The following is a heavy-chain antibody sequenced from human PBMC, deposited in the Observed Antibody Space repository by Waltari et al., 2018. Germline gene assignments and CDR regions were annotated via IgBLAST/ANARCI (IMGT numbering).Heavy chain of an antibody. CDR1: GGSISSYY. D-gene: IGHD5-18*01. J-gene: IGHJ4*02. CDR2: IYTSGST. CDR3: AREYSYGWSVADY. Sequence: QVQLQESGPGLVKPSETLSLTCTVSGGSISSYYWSWIRQPAGKGLEWIGRIYTSGSTNYNPSLKSRVTMSVGTSKIQCSLKLSSVTAADTAVYYCAREYSYGWSVADYWGQGTLVTVSS. V-gene: IGHV4-4*07.